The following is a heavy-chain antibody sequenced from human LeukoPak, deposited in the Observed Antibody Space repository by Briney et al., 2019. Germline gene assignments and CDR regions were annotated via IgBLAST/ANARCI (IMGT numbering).Heavy chain of an antibody. Sequence: PGGSLRLSCAASGFTFSSYAMHWVRQAPGKGLEYVSAISSNGGSTYYANSVKGRFIISRDNSKNTLYLQMGSLRAEDMAVYYCARVSASGVAAAGTYYYYYYMDVWGKGTTVTVSS. CDR3: ARVSASGVAAAGTYYYYYYMDV. CDR1: GFTFSSYA. V-gene: IGHV3-64*01. CDR2: ISSNGGST. J-gene: IGHJ6*03. D-gene: IGHD6-13*01.